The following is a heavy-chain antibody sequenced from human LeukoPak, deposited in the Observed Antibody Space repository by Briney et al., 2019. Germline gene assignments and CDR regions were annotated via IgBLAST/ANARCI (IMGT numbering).Heavy chain of an antibody. CDR1: GYTFTSYA. Sequence: ASVKVSCKASGYTFTSYAMHWVRQAPGRRLEWMGWINAGNGNTKYSQKFQGRVTITRDTSASTAYMELSSLRSEDTAVYYCARDVDPKRLYYDSSGYYPNFDYWGQGTLVTVSS. D-gene: IGHD3-22*01. J-gene: IGHJ4*02. V-gene: IGHV1-3*01. CDR3: ARDVDPKRLYYDSSGYYPNFDY. CDR2: INAGNGNT.